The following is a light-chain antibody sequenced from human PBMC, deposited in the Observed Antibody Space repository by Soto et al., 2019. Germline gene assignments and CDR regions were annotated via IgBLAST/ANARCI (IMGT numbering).Light chain of an antibody. CDR2: TNN. CDR1: SSNIGSNT. J-gene: IGLJ3*02. V-gene: IGLV1-44*01. Sequence: QSVLTQPPSASGTPGQRVTISCSVSSSNIGSNTVNWYQQLPGTAPKLLIYTNNQRPSGVPDRFSGSKSGTSASLAISGLQSDDEADYYCAAWDDSLNGWVFGGGTKVTVL. CDR3: AAWDDSLNGWV.